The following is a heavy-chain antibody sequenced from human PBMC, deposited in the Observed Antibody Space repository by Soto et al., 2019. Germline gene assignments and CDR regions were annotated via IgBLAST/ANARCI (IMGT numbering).Heavy chain of an antibody. CDR1: GYTFTSYY. V-gene: IGHV1-46*01. CDR3: AKTLAASPRIDPYYYGMDV. D-gene: IGHD6-6*01. Sequence: ASVKVSCKASGYTFTSYYMHWVRQAPGQGLEWMGIINPSGGSTSYTQKFQGRVTMTRDTSTSTVYMELSSLRSEDTAVYYCAKTLAASPRIDPYYYGMDVWGRGTTVTVSS. CDR2: INPSGGST. J-gene: IGHJ6*02.